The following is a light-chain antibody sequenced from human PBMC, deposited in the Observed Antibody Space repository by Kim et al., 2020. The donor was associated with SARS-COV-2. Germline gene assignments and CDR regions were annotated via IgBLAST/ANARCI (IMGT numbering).Light chain of an antibody. CDR1: NIGSKS. Sequence: SYELTQPPSVSVAPGKTARITCGGNNIGSKSVHWYQQKPGQAPVLVIYYDSARPSGIPERFSGSNSGNTATLTISRVEAGDEADYYCQVWDSSSDHVFGTGTKVTVL. CDR3: QVWDSSSDHV. J-gene: IGLJ1*01. CDR2: YDS. V-gene: IGLV3-21*04.